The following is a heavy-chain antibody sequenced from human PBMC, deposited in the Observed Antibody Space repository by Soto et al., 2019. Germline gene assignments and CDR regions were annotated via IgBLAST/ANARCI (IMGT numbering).Heavy chain of an antibody. CDR3: ARGRYCLTGRCFPNWFDS. CDR2: IYKSTTT. J-gene: IGHJ5*01. CDR1: GDSISTVDYF. Sequence: LSLTCSVSGDSISTVDYFWAWIRQPPGQALEYIGYIYKSTTTYYNPSFESRVAISLDTSKSQFSLNVTSVTAADTAVYFCARGRYCLTGRCFPNWFDSWGQGTLVTVSS. V-gene: IGHV4-30-4*01. D-gene: IGHD2-15*01.